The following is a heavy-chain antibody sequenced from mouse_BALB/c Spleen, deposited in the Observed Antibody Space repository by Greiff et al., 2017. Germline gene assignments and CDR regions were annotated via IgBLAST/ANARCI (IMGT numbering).Heavy chain of an antibody. Sequence: EVQGVESGGGLVQPGGSRKLSCAASGFTFSSFGMHWVRQAPEKGLEWVAYISSGSSTIYYADTVKGRFTISRDNPKNTLFLQMTSLRSEDTAMYYCARSYEGGFAYWGQGTLVTVSA. CDR3: ARSYEGGFAY. D-gene: IGHD2-3*01. CDR1: GFTFSSFG. J-gene: IGHJ3*01. V-gene: IGHV5-17*02. CDR2: ISSGSSTI.